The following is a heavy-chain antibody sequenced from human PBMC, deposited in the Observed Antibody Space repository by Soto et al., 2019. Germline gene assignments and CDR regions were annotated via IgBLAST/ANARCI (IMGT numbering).Heavy chain of an antibody. CDR3: ARGLISRSYYFDY. CDR2: ISSSANT. D-gene: IGHD3-3*02. Sequence: PSETLSLTCTVSGDSIRSGSSYWTWIRQHPGEGLEWLGYISSSANTYYNPSLRSRVSISADTSENQFSLRLTSVTAADTAVYHRARGLISRSYYFDYWGQGALVTVSS. J-gene: IGHJ4*02. CDR1: GDSIRSGSSY. V-gene: IGHV4-31*03.